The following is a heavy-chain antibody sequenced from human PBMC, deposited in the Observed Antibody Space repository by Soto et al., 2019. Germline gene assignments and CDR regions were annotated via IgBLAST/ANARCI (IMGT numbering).Heavy chain of an antibody. CDR3: TRGRGNYYYYGMDV. D-gene: IGHD3-10*01. V-gene: IGHV4-4*07. J-gene: IGHJ6*02. CDR1: GGSSSDYY. Sequence: SETLSLTCTVSGGSSSDYYWIWVRQPAGKGLEWIGHIYRSGSTKYNPALKGRVTMSLDTSKNQFSLKLTSVTAADTAVYYCTRGRGNYYYYGMDVWGQGTTVTAP. CDR2: IYRSGST.